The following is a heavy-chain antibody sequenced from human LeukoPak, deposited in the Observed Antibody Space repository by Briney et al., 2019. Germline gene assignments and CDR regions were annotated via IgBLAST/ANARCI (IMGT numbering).Heavy chain of an antibody. CDR1: GGTFSSYA. V-gene: IGHV1-69*01. CDR3: AREYYYYDSSGQAYYFDY. Sequence: GASVKVSCKASGGTFSSYAISWVRQAPGQGLEWMGGIIPIFGTANYAQKFQGRVTITADESTSTAYMELSSLRSEDTAVYYCAREYYYYDSSGQAYYFDYWGQGTLVTVSS. D-gene: IGHD3-22*01. CDR2: IIPIFGTA. J-gene: IGHJ4*02.